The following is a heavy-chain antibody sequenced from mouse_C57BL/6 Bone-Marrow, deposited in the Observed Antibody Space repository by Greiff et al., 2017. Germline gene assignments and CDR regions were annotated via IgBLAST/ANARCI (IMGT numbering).Heavy chain of an antibody. CDR3: VKVREVYGSSFVRYYFDY. J-gene: IGHJ2*01. CDR1: GFTFTDYY. D-gene: IGHD1-1*01. CDR2: IRNKANGYTT. V-gene: IGHV7-4*01. Sequence: EVQLVESGGGLVQPGASLRLSCAASGFTFTDYYMSWVRQTPGKAPEWLALIRNKANGYTTEYTASVKGRFTISRDNSQNILYLQMNTLRAEESATYYGVKVREVYGSSFVRYYFDYWGQGTTLTVSS.